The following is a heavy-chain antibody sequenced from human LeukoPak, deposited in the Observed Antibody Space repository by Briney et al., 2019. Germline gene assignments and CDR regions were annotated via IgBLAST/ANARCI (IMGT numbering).Heavy chain of an antibody. CDR2: ISSSSSYI. CDR3: ARDWGYYYYYGMDV. D-gene: IGHD3-16*01. CDR1: GFTFSSYS. V-gene: IGHV3-21*01. J-gene: IGHJ6*02. Sequence: GGSLRLSCAPSGFTFSSYSMNWVRQAPGKGLEWVSSISSSSSYIYYADSVKGRFTIPRDNAKNSLYLQMNSLRAEDTAVYYCARDWGYYYYYGMDVWGQGTTVTVSS.